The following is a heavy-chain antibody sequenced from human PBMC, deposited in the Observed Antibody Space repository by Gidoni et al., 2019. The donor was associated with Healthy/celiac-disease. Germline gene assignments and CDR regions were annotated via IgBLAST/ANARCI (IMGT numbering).Heavy chain of an antibody. Sequence: QVQLVQSGAEVKKPGSSVKVSCKASGGTFSRYTISWVRQAPGQGLEWMGRIIPILGIANYAQKFQGRVTITADKSTSTAYMELSSLRSEDTAVYYCARDRAVAHSYYYYGMDVWGQGTTVTVSS. CDR1: GGTFSRYT. V-gene: IGHV1-69*08. CDR3: ARDRAVAHSYYYYGMDV. D-gene: IGHD6-19*01. CDR2: IIPILGIA. J-gene: IGHJ6*02.